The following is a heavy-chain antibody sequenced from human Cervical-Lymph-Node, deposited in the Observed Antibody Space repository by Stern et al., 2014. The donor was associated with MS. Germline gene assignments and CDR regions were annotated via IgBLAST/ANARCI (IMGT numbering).Heavy chain of an antibody. Sequence: VQLVQSGAEVKKPGSSVKVSCTASGGTLSSYAISWVRPPPGPGLERMGGIIPIFGTANYAQKFQGRVTITADESTSTAYMELSSLRSEDTAVYYCARGELKEGLVRGMDVWGQGTTVTVSS. V-gene: IGHV1-69*01. CDR3: ARGELKEGLVRGMDV. CDR1: GGTLSSYA. CDR2: IIPIFGTA. D-gene: IGHD1-26*01. J-gene: IGHJ6*02.